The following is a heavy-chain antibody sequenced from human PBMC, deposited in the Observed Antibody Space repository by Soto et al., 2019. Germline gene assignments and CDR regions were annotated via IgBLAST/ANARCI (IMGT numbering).Heavy chain of an antibody. D-gene: IGHD6-19*01. J-gene: IGHJ4*02. CDR3: ARDLAWGAVAGSFDY. V-gene: IGHV3-66*01. CDR1: GFTVSSNY. CDR2: IYSGGST. Sequence: EVQLVESGGGLVQPGGSLRLSCAASGFTVSSNYMSWVRQAPGKGLEWVSVIYSGGSTYYADSVKGRFTISRDNSKNTLYLQMNSLRAEDTAVYYCARDLAWGAVAGSFDYWGQGTLVTVSS.